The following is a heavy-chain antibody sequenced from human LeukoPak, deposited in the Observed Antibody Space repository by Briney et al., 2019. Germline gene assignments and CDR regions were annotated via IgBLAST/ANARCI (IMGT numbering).Heavy chain of an antibody. CDR3: GSYTGTTASFDY. Sequence: SETLSLTCTVSGGSISSYYWSWIRQPPGKGLEWIAYIYYSGNTNYNPSLKNRVTMSVDTSKNQFSLKLSSVTASDTAVYYCGSYTGTTASFDYWGQGTLVTVSS. CDR2: IYYSGNT. D-gene: IGHD1-7*01. J-gene: IGHJ4*02. CDR1: GGSISSYY. V-gene: IGHV4-59*01.